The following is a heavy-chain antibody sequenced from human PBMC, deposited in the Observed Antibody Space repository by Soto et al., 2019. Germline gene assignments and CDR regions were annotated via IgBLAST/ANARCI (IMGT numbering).Heavy chain of an antibody. CDR1: GFIFSMYS. D-gene: IGHD2-8*02. Sequence: HPGGSLRLSCEVSGFIFSMYSMSWVRQTPGKGLEWVAKIPQDGVDGHYADAVKGRFTISRDNGKNSPYLQMNNLRAEDTAVYYCARDHLVLPAHDFFYGSDVWGRGATVTVSS. CDR2: IPQDGVDG. J-gene: IGHJ6*02. CDR3: ARDHLVLPAHDFFYGSDV. V-gene: IGHV3-7*03.